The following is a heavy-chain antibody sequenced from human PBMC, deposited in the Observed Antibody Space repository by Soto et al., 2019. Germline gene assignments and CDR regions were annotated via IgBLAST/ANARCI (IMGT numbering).Heavy chain of an antibody. CDR2: INGDGSKT. V-gene: IGHV3-74*01. J-gene: IGHJ3*02. CDR1: AFAFSRYW. D-gene: IGHD5-12*01. Sequence: EVQLVESGGGLVQPGGSLRLSCAASAFAFSRYWMHWVRQVPGKGLVWVSHINGDGSKTNYADSVKGRFTISRDNARNTLYLEMNSLSDEDTAVYYCARVLQISGDEKGEGSTYRASDIWGQGTMVTVSS. CDR3: ARVLQISGDEKGEGSTYRASDI.